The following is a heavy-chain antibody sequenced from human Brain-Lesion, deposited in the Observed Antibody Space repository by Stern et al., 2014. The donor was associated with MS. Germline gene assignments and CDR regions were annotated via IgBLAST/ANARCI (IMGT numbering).Heavy chain of an antibody. CDR2: IWFDGSTK. CDR3: ARGLYYFDY. J-gene: IGHJ4*02. Sequence: VQLVESGGGVVQPGRSLRLSCAASGFTFSAYGMHWVRQAPGKGLEWVAVIWFDGSTKYYTDSVKGQFTISRDNSKNTLYLQLNSLRAEDTAVFYCARGLYYFDYWGRGTLVTVSS. CDR1: GFTFSAYG. V-gene: IGHV3-33*01.